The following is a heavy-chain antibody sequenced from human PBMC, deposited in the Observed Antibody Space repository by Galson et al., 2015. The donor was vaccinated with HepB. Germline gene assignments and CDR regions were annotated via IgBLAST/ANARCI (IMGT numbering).Heavy chain of an antibody. CDR2: IIPIFGTA. V-gene: IGHV1-69*13. CDR1: GGTFSSYA. J-gene: IGHJ6*02. D-gene: IGHD3-10*01. Sequence: SVKVSCKASGGTFSSYAISWVRQAPGQGLEWMGGIIPIFGTANYAQKFQGRVTITADESTSTAYMELSSLRSEDTAVYYCGYGSSNYYYYGMDVWGQGTTVTVSS. CDR3: GYGSSNYYYYGMDV.